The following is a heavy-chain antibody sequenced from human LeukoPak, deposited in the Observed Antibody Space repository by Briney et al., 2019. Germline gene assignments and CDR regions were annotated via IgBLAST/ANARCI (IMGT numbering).Heavy chain of an antibody. J-gene: IGHJ4*02. Sequence: ASVRVSCKASGYTFTGYYMHWVRQAPAQGLEWMGWINPNSGGTNYAQKFQGRVTMTRDTSISTAYMELSRLRSDETAVYYCARDVAARETHIDYGGEGTLVTVSS. CDR1: GYTFTGYY. CDR2: INPNSGGT. CDR3: ARDVAARETHIDY. V-gene: IGHV1-2*02. D-gene: IGHD6-13*01.